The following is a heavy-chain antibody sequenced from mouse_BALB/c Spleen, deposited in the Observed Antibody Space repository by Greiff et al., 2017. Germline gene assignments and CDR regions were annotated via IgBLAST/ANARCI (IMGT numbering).Heavy chain of an antibody. Sequence: QVQLKESGAELVRPGSSVKISCKASGYAFSSYWMNWVKQRPGQGLEWIGQIYPGDGDTNYNGKFKGKATLTADKSSSTAYMQLSSLTSEDSAVYFCARGDGIYGLFAYWGQEALVTVSA. CDR1: GYAFSSYW. CDR2: IYPGDGDT. D-gene: IGHD1-2*01. V-gene: IGHV1-80*01. CDR3: ARGDGIYGLFAY. J-gene: IGHJ3*01.